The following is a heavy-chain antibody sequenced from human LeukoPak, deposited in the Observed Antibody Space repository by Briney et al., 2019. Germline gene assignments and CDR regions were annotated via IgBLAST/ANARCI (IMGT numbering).Heavy chain of an antibody. CDR1: GYTFAGYY. Sequence: GASVKVSCKASGYTFAGYYMHWVRQAPGQGLEWMGWINPNSGGTNYAQKFQGRVTMTRDTSISTAYMELSRLRSDDTAVYYCARAQRYSGSYGAFDIWGQGTMVTVSS. J-gene: IGHJ3*02. CDR3: ARAQRYSGSYGAFDI. V-gene: IGHV1-2*02. D-gene: IGHD1-26*01. CDR2: INPNSGGT.